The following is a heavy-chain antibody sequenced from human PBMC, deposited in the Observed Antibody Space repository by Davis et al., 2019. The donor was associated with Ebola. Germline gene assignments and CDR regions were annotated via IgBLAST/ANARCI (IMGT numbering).Heavy chain of an antibody. CDR2: ISYDGSNK. J-gene: IGHJ4*02. Sequence: PGGSLRLSCAASGFTFSSYGMHWVRQAPGKGLEWVAVISYDGSNKYYADSVKGRFTISRDNAKNSLSLQMNSLTTDDTALYFCAKDRCSGGSCHFDYWGQGTLVTVSS. V-gene: IGHV3-30*18. CDR3: AKDRCSGGSCHFDY. CDR1: GFTFSSYG. D-gene: IGHD2-15*01.